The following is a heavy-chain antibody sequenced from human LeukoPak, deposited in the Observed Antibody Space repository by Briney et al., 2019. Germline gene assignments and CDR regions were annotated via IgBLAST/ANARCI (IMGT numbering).Heavy chain of an antibody. CDR3: ARDLEYTTSSGDY. Sequence: GGSLRLSCAASEFTFRSYEMNWVRQAPGKGLEWVSYISSSGSTIFYADSVKGRFTISRDNAKNSLYLQMNSLRAEDTAVYYCARDLEYTTSSGDYWGQGTLVIVSS. CDR2: ISSSGSTI. D-gene: IGHD6-6*01. V-gene: IGHV3-48*03. J-gene: IGHJ4*02. CDR1: EFTFRSYE.